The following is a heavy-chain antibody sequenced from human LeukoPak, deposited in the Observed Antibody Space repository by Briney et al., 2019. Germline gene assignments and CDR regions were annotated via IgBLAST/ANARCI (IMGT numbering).Heavy chain of an antibody. Sequence: GASVKVSCKASGYTFTGYYMHWVRQAPGQGLEWMGWINPNSGGTNYAQKFQGRVTMTRDTSISTAYMELSRLRSDDTAVYYCARDSANYYYDSSGHYGYWGQGTLVTVSS. CDR1: GYTFTGYY. J-gene: IGHJ4*02. D-gene: IGHD3-22*01. V-gene: IGHV1-2*02. CDR2: INPNSGGT. CDR3: ARDSANYYYDSSGHYGY.